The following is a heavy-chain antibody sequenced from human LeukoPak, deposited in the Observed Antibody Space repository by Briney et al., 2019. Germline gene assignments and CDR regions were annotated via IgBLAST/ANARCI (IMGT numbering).Heavy chain of an antibody. CDR2: ISYDGSNK. Sequence: GGPLRLSCAASGFTFSSYAMHWVRQAPGKGLEWVAVISYDGSNKYYADSVKGRFTISRDNSKNTLYLQMNSLRAEDTAVYYCAREAVNSGYFDYWGQGTLVTVSS. J-gene: IGHJ4*02. V-gene: IGHV3-30-3*01. D-gene: IGHD6-19*01. CDR1: GFTFSSYA. CDR3: AREAVNSGYFDY.